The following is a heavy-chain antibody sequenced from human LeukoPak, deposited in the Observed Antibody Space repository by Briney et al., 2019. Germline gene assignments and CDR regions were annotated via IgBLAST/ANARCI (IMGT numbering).Heavy chain of an antibody. CDR3: ARPAYDILTGSAGQFDY. CDR1: GFTFSSYA. V-gene: IGHV3-64*01. CDR2: ISSNGGST. D-gene: IGHD3-9*01. Sequence: PGGSLRLSCAASGFTFSSYAMHWVRQAPGKGLEYVSAISSNGGSTYYANSVKGRFTISRDNSKNTLYLQMNSLRAEDTAVYYCARPAYDILTGSAGQFDYWGQGTLVTVSS. J-gene: IGHJ4*02.